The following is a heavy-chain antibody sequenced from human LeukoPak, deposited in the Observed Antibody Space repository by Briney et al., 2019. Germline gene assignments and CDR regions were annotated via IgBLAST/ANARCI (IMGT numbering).Heavy chain of an antibody. J-gene: IGHJ2*01. V-gene: IGHV4-34*01. D-gene: IGHD1-14*01. CDR1: GASLRGSY. Sequence: PSETLSLTCAVQGASLRGSYWSWIRQPPGKGLQWIGQIDHSGSTHSIPSLKSPGTISLDTSQSQVSLKVNSVTAADTAVYFCARGGNGWYFDLWGRGTLVTVSS. CDR2: IDHSGST. CDR3: ARGGNGWYFDL.